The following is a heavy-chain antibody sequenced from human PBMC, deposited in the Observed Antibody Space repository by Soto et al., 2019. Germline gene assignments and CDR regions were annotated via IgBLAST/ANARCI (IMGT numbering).Heavy chain of an antibody. Sequence: PSETLSLTCTVSGGTISNGGYSWSWIRQPPGKGLEWIGYIYHTGSAFYNPSLRSRVTMSVDRSKNQFSLNLSSVTAADTAVYYCARAVARVTYYFDHWGRGTLVTVSS. J-gene: IGHJ4*02. V-gene: IGHV4-30-2*01. CDR1: GGTISNGGYS. CDR3: ARAVARVTYYFDH. D-gene: IGHD4-17*01. CDR2: IYHTGSA.